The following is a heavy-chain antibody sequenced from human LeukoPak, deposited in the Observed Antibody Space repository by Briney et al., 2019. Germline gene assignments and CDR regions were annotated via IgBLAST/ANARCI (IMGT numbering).Heavy chain of an antibody. J-gene: IGHJ4*02. D-gene: IGHD2-15*01. V-gene: IGHV4-59*01. CDR2: IYYGGST. CDR3: AREYCSGGSCFFDY. Sequence: SETLSLTCAVSGGSISSYYWSWIRQPPGKGLEWIGYIYYGGSTNYNPSLKSRVTISVDTSKNQFSLKLSSVTAADTAVCYCAREYCSGGSCFFDYWGQGTLVTVSS. CDR1: GGSISSYY.